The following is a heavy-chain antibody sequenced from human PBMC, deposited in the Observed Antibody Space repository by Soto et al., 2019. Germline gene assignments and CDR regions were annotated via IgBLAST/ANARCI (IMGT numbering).Heavy chain of an antibody. CDR2: INPNSSGT. CDR3: AGDIIVDVPENYGMDV. D-gene: IGHD2-2*01. J-gene: IGHJ6*02. V-gene: IGHV1-2*02. CDR1: GYSLRSNY. Sequence: ASVKVSCKASGYSLRSNYVHWVRQAPGQGLEWIGWINPNSSGTVYAQKFHGRVSMTRDAYVTTTCLQLNTLTSDDTPLYHCAGDIIVDVPENYGMDVGSQGITVPISS.